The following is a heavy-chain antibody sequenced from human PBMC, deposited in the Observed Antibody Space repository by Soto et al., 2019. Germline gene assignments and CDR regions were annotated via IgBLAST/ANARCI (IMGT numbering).Heavy chain of an antibody. V-gene: IGHV1-46*01. CDR1: GYTFTDYF. CDR2: ISLYHHST. Sequence: QAQLVQSGAEVKKPGASVRLSCKTSGYTFTDYFIHWVRQAPGQGLEWMGIISLYHHSTSYAQKFQGRLTVTNDTSTTTVYMELSSLTSEDTAVYWCARELYSCGGDCPYYMAYWGQGTLVTVSS. D-gene: IGHD2-21*02. CDR3: ARELYSCGGDCPYYMAY. J-gene: IGHJ1*01.